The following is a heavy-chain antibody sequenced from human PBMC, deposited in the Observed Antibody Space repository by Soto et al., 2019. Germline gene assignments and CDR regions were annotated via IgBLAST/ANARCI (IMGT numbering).Heavy chain of an antibody. J-gene: IGHJ6*03. CDR2: IYYSGST. CDR1: GGSISSGGYY. Sequence: QVQLQESGPGLVKPSQTLSLTCTVSGGSISSGGYYWSWIRQHPGKGLEWIGYIYYSGSTYYNPSLKSRVTISVETSKNQFSLKLSSVTAADTAVYYCAKGYCSSTSCYSGYYYYYYMDVWGKGTTVTVSS. D-gene: IGHD2-2*01. CDR3: AKGYCSSTSCYSGYYYYYYMDV. V-gene: IGHV4-31*03.